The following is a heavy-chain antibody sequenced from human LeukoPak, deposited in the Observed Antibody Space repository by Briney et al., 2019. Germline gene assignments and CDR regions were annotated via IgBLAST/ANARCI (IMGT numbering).Heavy chain of an antibody. CDR2: ISYDGSNK. D-gene: IGHD3-22*01. CDR1: GFTFSSYA. J-gene: IGHJ4*02. Sequence: GGSLRLSCAASGFTFSSYAMHWVRQAPGKGLEWVAVISYDGSNKYYADSVKGRFTISRDNFKNTLYLQMNSLRAEDTAVYYCAREHDIRDSSGYLVYWGQGTLVTVSS. V-gene: IGHV3-30-3*01. CDR3: AREHDIRDSSGYLVY.